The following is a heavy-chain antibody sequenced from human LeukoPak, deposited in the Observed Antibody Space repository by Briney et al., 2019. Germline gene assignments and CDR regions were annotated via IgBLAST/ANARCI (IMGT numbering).Heavy chain of an antibody. CDR2: IYSGGST. V-gene: IGHV3-66*01. J-gene: IGHJ3*02. Sequence: GGSLRLSCAASGFTVSSNYMSWVRQAPGKELEWVSVIYSGGSTYYADSVKGRFTISRDNAKNSLYLQMNSLRAEDTAVYYCARGFSGSYPDAFDIWGQGTMVTVSS. CDR3: ARGFSGSYPDAFDI. CDR1: GFTVSSNY. D-gene: IGHD3-10*01.